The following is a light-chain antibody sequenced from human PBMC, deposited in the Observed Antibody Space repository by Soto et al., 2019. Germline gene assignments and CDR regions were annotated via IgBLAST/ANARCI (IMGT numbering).Light chain of an antibody. CDR2: DVS. J-gene: IGLJ2*01. CDR3: SSYTSSSTVV. V-gene: IGLV2-14*01. CDR1: SSDVGDYDY. Sequence: QSALTQPASVSGSPGQSITISCTGTSSDVGDYDYVSWYQQYPGQAPKLMIFDVSNRPSGVSNRFSGSKSGNTASLTISGLQAEDEADYYCSSYTSSSTVVFGGGTKVTVL.